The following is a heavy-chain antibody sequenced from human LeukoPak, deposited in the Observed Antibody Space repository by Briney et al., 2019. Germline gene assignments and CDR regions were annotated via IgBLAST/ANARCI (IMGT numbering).Heavy chain of an antibody. D-gene: IGHD6-6*01. Sequence: GGSLRLSCAASGFTVSSNYMSWVRQAPGKGLEWVSGISWNSGSIGYADSVKGRFTISRDNAKNSLYLQMNSLRAEDMALYYCAKDSHSSSSYMDVWGKGTTVTVSS. CDR2: ISWNSGSI. CDR1: GFTVSSNY. V-gene: IGHV3-9*03. CDR3: AKDSHSSSSYMDV. J-gene: IGHJ6*03.